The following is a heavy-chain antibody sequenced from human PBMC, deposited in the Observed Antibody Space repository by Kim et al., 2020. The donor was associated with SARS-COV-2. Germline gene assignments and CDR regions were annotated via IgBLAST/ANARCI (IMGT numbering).Heavy chain of an antibody. CDR2: IYPGDSDT. J-gene: IGHJ4*02. CDR3: ARRSEDSGYDFDY. Sequence: GESLKISRKGSGYSFTSYWIGWVRQMPGKGLEWMGIIYPGDSDTRYSPSFQGQVTISADKSISTAYLQWSSLKASDTAMYYCARRSEDSGYDFDYWGQGTLVTVSS. CDR1: GYSFTSYW. V-gene: IGHV5-51*01. D-gene: IGHD5-12*01.